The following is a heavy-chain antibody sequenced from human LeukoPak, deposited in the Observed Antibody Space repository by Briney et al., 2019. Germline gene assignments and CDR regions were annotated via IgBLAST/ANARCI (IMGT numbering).Heavy chain of an antibody. V-gene: IGHV3-9*01. CDR2: ICWNSDTI. CDR3: AKDMGAGWFGITLDY. D-gene: IGHD3-16*01. J-gene: IGHJ4*02. Sequence: GGSLRLSCAASGFTFSSYWMHWVRHAPGKGLEWVSGICWNSDTIGYADSVKGRFTISRDNAENSLYLQMNSLRAEGTALYYCAKDMGAGWFGITLDYWGQGTLVTVSS. CDR1: GFTFSSYW.